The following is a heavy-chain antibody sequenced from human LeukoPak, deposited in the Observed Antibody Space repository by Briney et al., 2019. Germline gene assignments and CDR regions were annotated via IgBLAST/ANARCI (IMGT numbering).Heavy chain of an antibody. CDR2: IIPILGIA. V-gene: IGHV1-69*04. J-gene: IGHJ4*02. D-gene: IGHD6-19*01. Sequence: SVKVSCKASGGTFSSYAISWVRQATGQGLEWMGRIIPILGIANYAQKFQGRVTITADKSTSTAYMELSSLRSEDTAVYYCARGRSSGCLGYWGQGTLVTVSS. CDR1: GGTFSSYA. CDR3: ARGRSSGCLGY.